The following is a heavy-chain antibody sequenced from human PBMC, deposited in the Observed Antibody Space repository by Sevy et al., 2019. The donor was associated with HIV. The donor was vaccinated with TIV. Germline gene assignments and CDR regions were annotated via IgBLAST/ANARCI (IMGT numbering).Heavy chain of an antibody. Sequence: GGSLRLSCAASGFTFSKYWMSWVRQAPGKGLEWVANIKPDGSDKYYVGSLKGRFTIYRDNAKNSLYLEMNNLRAEETAVYYCARVIDYGELGNWFDPWGQGTLVTVSS. CDR2: IKPDGSDK. CDR1: GFTFSKYW. J-gene: IGHJ5*02. CDR3: ARVIDYGELGNWFDP. V-gene: IGHV3-7*01. D-gene: IGHD4-17*01.